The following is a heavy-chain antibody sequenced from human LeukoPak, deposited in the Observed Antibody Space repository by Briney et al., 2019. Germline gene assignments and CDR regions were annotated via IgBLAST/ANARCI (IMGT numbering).Heavy chain of an antibody. CDR1: GFTVSSNY. J-gene: IGHJ3*02. CDR3: ARGEVVAATFRAFDI. V-gene: IGHV3-30-3*01. D-gene: IGHD2-15*01. CDR2: ISYDGSNK. Sequence: GSLRLSCAASGFTVSSNYMSWVRQAPGKGLEWVAVISYDGSNKYYADSVKGRFTISRDNSKNTLYLQMNSLRAEDTAVYYCARGEVVAATFRAFDIWGQGTMVTVSS.